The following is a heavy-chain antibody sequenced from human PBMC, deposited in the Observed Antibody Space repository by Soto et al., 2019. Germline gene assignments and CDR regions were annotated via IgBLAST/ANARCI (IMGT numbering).Heavy chain of an antibody. Sequence: PGESLKISCKGSGYSFGSYWIGWVRQLPGKGLEWMGIIYPGDSLSRYSPSFQGRVTISADKSIGTSYLQWSSLQASDTAMYYCARHKPPTYYHGSGGYNAFDIWGRGTMVTVSS. CDR2: IYPGDSLS. V-gene: IGHV5-51*01. D-gene: IGHD3-10*01. CDR1: GYSFGSYW. CDR3: ARHKPPTYYHGSGGYNAFDI. J-gene: IGHJ3*02.